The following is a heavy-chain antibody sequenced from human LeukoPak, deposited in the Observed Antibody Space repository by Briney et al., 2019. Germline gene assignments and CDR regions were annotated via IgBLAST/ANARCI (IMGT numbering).Heavy chain of an antibody. J-gene: IGHJ3*02. CDR1: DDSITMYY. CDR3: ARGPYSYDSSGAFDI. D-gene: IGHD3-22*01. V-gene: IGHV4-59*08. Sequence: SETLSLTCIVSDDSITMYYWTWIRQPPGKGLEWIGYVDHTGSTSFNPSLNGRVSISRDTTNILFSLRLRSVTAADTAVYFCARGPYSYDSSGAFDIWGQGTMVTVSS. CDR2: VDHTGST.